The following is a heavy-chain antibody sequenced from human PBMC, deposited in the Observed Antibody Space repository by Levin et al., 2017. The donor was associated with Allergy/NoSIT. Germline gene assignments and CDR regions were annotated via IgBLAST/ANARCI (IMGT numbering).Heavy chain of an antibody. J-gene: IGHJ4*02. D-gene: IGHD6-13*01. CDR2: ISGSGGST. Sequence: PGESLKISCAASGFTFSSYAMSWVRQAPGKGLEWVSAISGSGGSTYYADSVKGRFTISRDNSKNTLYLQMNSLRAEDTAVYYCAKYGSSWPRFDYWGQGTLVTVSS. CDR3: AKYGSSWPRFDY. CDR1: GFTFSSYA. V-gene: IGHV3-23*01.